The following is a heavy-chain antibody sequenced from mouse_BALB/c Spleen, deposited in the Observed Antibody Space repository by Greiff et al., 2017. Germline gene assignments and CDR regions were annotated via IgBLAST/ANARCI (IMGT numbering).Heavy chain of an antibody. J-gene: IGHJ4*01. CDR2: INPGSGGT. Sequence: QVHVKQSGAELVRPGTSVKVSCKASGYAFTNYLIEWVKQRPGQGLEWIGVINPGSGGTNYNEKFKGKATLTADKSSSTAYMQLSSLTSDDSAVYFCARDYYGSSDAMDYWGQGTSVTVSS. CDR1: GYAFTNYL. V-gene: IGHV1-54*01. CDR3: ARDYYGSSDAMDY. D-gene: IGHD1-1*01.